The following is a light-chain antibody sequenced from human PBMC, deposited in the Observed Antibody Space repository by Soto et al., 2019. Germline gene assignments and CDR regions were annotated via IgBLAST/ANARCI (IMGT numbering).Light chain of an antibody. Sequence: EIMLKQYPGTLSLTPGERATLPCRASQGININRAWYQQKPGQAPGRLIYGASTRATGLPARFSGSGSGTEFTLIISSLQSEDSAVYYCQQYDNWPITFGQGTRLEIK. J-gene: IGKJ5*01. CDR2: GAS. V-gene: IGKV3-15*01. CDR1: QGININ. CDR3: QQYDNWPIT.